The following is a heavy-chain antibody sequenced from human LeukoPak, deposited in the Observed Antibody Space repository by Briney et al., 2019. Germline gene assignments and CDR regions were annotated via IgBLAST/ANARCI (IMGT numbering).Heavy chain of an antibody. J-gene: IGHJ3*01. CDR3: AKDYLGSSYAFDV. CDR2: IRTSGDRT. Sequence: GGSLRLSCAASGFTFSSYAMSWVRQAPGKGLEWVSAIRTSGDRTYYADSVKGRFTISRDSSKNTLYMQMNSLRAEDTAVYYCAKDYLGSSYAFDVWGQGTMVTVSS. D-gene: IGHD6-13*01. CDR1: GFTFSSYA. V-gene: IGHV3-23*01.